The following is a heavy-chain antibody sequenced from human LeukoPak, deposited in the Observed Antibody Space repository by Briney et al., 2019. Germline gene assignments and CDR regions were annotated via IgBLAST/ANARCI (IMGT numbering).Heavy chain of an antibody. J-gene: IGHJ6*02. CDR3: ARAVAVAGPDGYYYYGMDV. V-gene: IGHV4-59*01. CDR2: IYYSGST. CDR1: GGSISSYY. Sequence: SETLSLTCTVSGGSISSYYWSCIRQPPGKGLEWIGYIYYSGSTNYNPSLKSRVTISVDTSKNQFSLKLSSVTAADTAVYYCARAVAVAGPDGYYYYGMDVWGQGTTVTVSS. D-gene: IGHD6-19*01.